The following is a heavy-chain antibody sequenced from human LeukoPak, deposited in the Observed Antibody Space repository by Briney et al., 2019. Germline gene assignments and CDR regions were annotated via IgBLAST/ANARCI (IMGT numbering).Heavy chain of an antibody. CDR3: AKAITSTIRHYFDY. CDR2: ISGSGGST. V-gene: IGHV3-23*01. D-gene: IGHD5-24*01. J-gene: IGHJ4*02. Sequence: GGSLGLSCAASGFTFSSYAMSWVRQAPGKGLEWVSAISGSGGSTYYADSVKGRFTISRDNSKNTLYLQMNSLRAEDTAVYYCAKAITSTIRHYFDYWGQGTLVTVSS. CDR1: GFTFSSYA.